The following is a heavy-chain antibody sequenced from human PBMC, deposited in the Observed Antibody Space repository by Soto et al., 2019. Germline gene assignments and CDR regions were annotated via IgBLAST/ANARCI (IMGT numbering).Heavy chain of an antibody. Sequence: QVQLVQSGAEVKKPGSSVKVSCEASGGTVSAYTINWVRQAPGQGLEWMGRIISILDIPHYAQKFQGRLTIIADTSTSTTYMELRNLRSEDTATYYCARENGTSSLDYWGQGTRVTVSS. CDR3: ARENGTSSLDY. CDR2: IISILDIP. V-gene: IGHV1-69*02. CDR1: GGTVSAYT. J-gene: IGHJ4*02. D-gene: IGHD6-6*01.